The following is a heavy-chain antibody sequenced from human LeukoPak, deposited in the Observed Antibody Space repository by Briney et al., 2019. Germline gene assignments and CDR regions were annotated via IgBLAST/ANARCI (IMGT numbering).Heavy chain of an antibody. V-gene: IGHV5-51*01. CDR3: ARVTLDYGDPDHFDC. CDR1: GXSFTSYC. D-gene: IGHD4-17*01. CDR2: MSPGDSDI. Sequence: GESLKISFKGSGXSFTSYCIGWVRQMPGKGLELMGIMSPGDSDIRYNPSFQGQVTISADKSISTAYLQWSSLEASDTAMYYCARVTLDYGDPDHFDCWGQGTLVTVSS. J-gene: IGHJ4*02.